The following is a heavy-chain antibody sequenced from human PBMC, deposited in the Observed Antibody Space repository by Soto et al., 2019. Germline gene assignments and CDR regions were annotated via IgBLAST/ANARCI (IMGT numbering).Heavy chain of an antibody. D-gene: IGHD3-3*01. CDR2: ISNDGNKK. V-gene: IGHV3-30*18. J-gene: IGHJ5*02. CDR3: AKDKVPYYDFWSGQRWFDP. CDR1: GFTFSIHG. Sequence: GGSLRLSCAASGFTFSIHGMHWVRQTPGKGLEWVAVISNDGNKKYYVESVEGRFSISRDNSKSIVYLQMNNVRIEDTAKYYCAKDKVPYYDFWSGQRWFDPWGQGAQVTVSS.